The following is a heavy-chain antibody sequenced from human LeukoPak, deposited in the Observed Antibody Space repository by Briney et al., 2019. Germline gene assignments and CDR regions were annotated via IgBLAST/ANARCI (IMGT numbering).Heavy chain of an antibody. V-gene: IGHV3-21*01. Sequence: DPGGSLRLSCAASGFTFSTYSMNWVRQAPGKGLEWVSFIDTTTSYIYYGDSVKGRFTISRDNAKNSLYLQMNGLRAEDTAVYYCARGRSITLLRGVAMSDGFDIWGQGAMVTVSS. CDR1: GFTFSTYS. CDR2: IDTTTSYI. CDR3: ARGRSITLLRGVAMSDGFDI. J-gene: IGHJ3*02. D-gene: IGHD3-10*01.